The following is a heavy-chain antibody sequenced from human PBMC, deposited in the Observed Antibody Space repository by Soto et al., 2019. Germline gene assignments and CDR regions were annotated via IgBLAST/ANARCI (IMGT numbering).Heavy chain of an antibody. CDR3: AGVYDFWSGYQLRPDSGMDV. J-gene: IGHJ6*02. CDR2: IYYSGST. V-gene: IGHV4-31*03. Sequence: PSETLSLTCTVSGGSISSGGYYWSWIRQHPGKGLEWIGYIYYSGSTYYNPSLKSRVTISVDTSKNQFSLKLSSVTAADTAVYYCAGVYDFWSGYQLRPDSGMDVWGQGTTVPVS. CDR1: GGSISSGGYY. D-gene: IGHD3-3*01.